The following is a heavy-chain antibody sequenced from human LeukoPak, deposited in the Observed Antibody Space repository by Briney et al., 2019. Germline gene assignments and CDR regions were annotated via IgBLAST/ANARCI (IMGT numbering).Heavy chain of an antibody. V-gene: IGHV3-21*01. J-gene: IGHJ4*02. D-gene: IGHD2-2*01. CDR1: GFTFSSYS. Sequence: PGGSLRLSCAASGFTFSSYSMNWVRQAPGKGLEWVSSISSSSSYIYYADSVKGRFTISRDNAKNSLYLQMNSLRAEDTAVYYCAREGYCSSTSCYPLDYWGQGTLVTVSS. CDR3: AREGYCSSTSCYPLDY. CDR2: ISSSSSYI.